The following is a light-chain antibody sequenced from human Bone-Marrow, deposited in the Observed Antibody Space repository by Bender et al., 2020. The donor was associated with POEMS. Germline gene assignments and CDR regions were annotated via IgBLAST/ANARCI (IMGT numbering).Light chain of an antibody. CDR2: DDS. V-gene: IGLV3-21*02. CDR1: DIETRA. J-gene: IGLJ2*01. Sequence: SHILTQPPSVSVAPGQTAKIACGKNDIETRAVHWYQQKPGQAPVLVVYDDSVRPSGSPERFSGSNSGNTATLTISRVAVGDEADYYCQVWDLTSDHVIFGGGTKLTV. CDR3: QVWDLTSDHVI.